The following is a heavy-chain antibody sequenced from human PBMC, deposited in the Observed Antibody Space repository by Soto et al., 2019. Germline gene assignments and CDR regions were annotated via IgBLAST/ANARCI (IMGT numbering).Heavy chain of an antibody. D-gene: IGHD2-15*01. V-gene: IGHV1-46*01. CDR3: AREENCSDGICYSEYFIR. Sequence: GASVKVSCKASGYIFTAYSMHWVRQAPGQGLEWMGVVNPSGGSTNYAQKSKGRITMTRDTSTSTVYMELGGLRSEDTAVYYCAREENCSDGICYSEYFIRWGQGTLVTVSS. CDR2: VNPSGGST. J-gene: IGHJ1*01. CDR1: GYIFTAYS.